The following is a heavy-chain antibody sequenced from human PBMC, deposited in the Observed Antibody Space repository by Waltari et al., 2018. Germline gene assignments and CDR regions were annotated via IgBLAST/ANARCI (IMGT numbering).Heavy chain of an antibody. V-gene: IGHV3-30*03. CDR3: VISTRFDP. J-gene: IGHJ5*02. D-gene: IGHD1-1*01. CDR2: ISYDGSDL. Sequence: VQVVESGGGVVQPGRDLRLSCVGPGYNFSRFGIHWVRQTPVKGLEWIALISYDGSDLYYADSVKGRFTISRDISQNIVYLQMNSLRTEDTAIYYCVISTRFDPWGQGTLVTVSS. CDR1: GYNFSRFG.